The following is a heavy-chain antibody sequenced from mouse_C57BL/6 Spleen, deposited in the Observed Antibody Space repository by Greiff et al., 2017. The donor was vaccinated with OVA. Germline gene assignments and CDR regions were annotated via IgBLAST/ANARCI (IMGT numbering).Heavy chain of an antibody. D-gene: IGHD1-1*01. CDR3: ARSGYGSTSRYCAV. V-gene: IGHV1-54*01. Sequence: VQLQQSGAELVRPGTSVKVSCKASGYAFTNYLIEWVKQRPGQGLEWIGVINPGSGGTNYNEKFKGKATLTADKSSSTAYMQLSSLTSEDSAGQFCARSGYGSTSRYCAVWGTGTTVTVSA. CDR2: INPGSGGT. CDR1: GYAFTNYL. J-gene: IGHJ1*03.